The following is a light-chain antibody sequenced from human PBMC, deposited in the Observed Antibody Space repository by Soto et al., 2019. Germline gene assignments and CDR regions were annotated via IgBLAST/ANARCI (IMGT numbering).Light chain of an antibody. CDR1: QGISSY. V-gene: IGKV1-8*01. CDR3: QQYYSYPLT. Sequence: SQWSKSPHYQSPAVGDRFSITCLASQGISSYLAWYQQKPGKAPKLLIYAASTLQSGVPSRFSGSGSGTDFTLTISCLQSEDFATYYRQQYYSYPLTFGGGTKVDIK. CDR2: AAS. J-gene: IGKJ4*02.